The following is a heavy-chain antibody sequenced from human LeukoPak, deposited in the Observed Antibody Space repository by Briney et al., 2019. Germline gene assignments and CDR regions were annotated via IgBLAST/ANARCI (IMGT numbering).Heavy chain of an antibody. CDR1: GFTFSTYG. Sequence: GGTLRLSCVASGFTFSTYGMSWVRQAPGKGLEWVSAISGSGGSTYYADSVKGRFTISRDNSKNTLYLQMNSLRAEDTAVYYCAKGSVCSGGSCYSGGFDYWGQGTLVTVSS. J-gene: IGHJ4*02. D-gene: IGHD2-15*01. CDR2: ISGSGGST. CDR3: AKGSVCSGGSCYSGGFDY. V-gene: IGHV3-23*01.